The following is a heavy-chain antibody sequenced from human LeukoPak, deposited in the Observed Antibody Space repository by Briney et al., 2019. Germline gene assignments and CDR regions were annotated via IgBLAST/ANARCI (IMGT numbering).Heavy chain of an antibody. V-gene: IGHV3-30*18. CDR2: ISYDGSNK. CDR3: AKAIAVAGTSPPADS. Sequence: GGSLRLSCVASGFTFSSYGMHWVRQAPGKGLEWVAVISYDGSNKYYADSVKGRFTISRDNSKNTLYLQMNSLRAEDTAVYYCAKAIAVAGTSPPADSWGQGTLVTVSS. D-gene: IGHD6-19*01. J-gene: IGHJ4*02. CDR1: GFTFSSYG.